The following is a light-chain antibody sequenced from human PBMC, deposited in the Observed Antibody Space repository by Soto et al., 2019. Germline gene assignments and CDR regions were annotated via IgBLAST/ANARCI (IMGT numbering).Light chain of an antibody. J-gene: IGLJ1*01. CDR1: SSDVGAYNF. CDR2: DVS. Sequence: QSALTQPASVSGSPGQSIAISCTGTSSDVGAYNFVSWYQQHPGRAPKLIIDDVSNRLSGVSNRFSGSKSGNTASLTISGLQAEDEADSYCSSYTVSSTYVFGGGTKVTVL. V-gene: IGLV2-14*03. CDR3: SSYTVSSTYV.